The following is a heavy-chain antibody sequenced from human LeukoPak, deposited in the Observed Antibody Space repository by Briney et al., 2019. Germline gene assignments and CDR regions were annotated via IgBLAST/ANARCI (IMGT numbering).Heavy chain of an antibody. V-gene: IGHV4-39*01. CDR2: IYYSGST. Sequence: SETLSLTCTVSGGSISSSSYYWGWIRQPPGKGLEWTGSIYYSGSTYYNPSLKSRVTISVDTSKNQFSLKLSSVTAADTAVYYCARLSPAGTDYWGQGTLVTVSS. D-gene: IGHD6-13*01. J-gene: IGHJ4*02. CDR1: GGSISSSSYY. CDR3: ARLSPAGTDY.